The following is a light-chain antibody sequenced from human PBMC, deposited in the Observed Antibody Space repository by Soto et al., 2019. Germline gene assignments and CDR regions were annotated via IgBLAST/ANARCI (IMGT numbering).Light chain of an antibody. CDR1: QAISNY. CDR3: QKYSTHPWT. Sequence: DTQMTQSPSSLSASVGDRVTITCRASQAISNYLAWYQQKPGKVPKLLIYAASTSQSGVPSRFSGRGSGTDFPLTISSMQHEHVATYYYQKYSTHPWTFGQGTKVEIK. J-gene: IGKJ1*01. CDR2: AAS. V-gene: IGKV1-27*01.